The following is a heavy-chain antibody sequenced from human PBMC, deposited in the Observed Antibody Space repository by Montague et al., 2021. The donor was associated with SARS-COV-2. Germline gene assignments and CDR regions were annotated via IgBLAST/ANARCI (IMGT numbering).Heavy chain of an antibody. J-gene: IGHJ4*02. CDR2: IPYSATS. D-gene: IGHD3-16*02. V-gene: IGHV4-39*01. CDR3: ARLGSMLGGVTVIRYYFDF. CDR1: GASRSTKNYY. Sequence: SETLSLTCTFSGASRSTKNYYWGWIRQPPGKGLEWSGSIPYSATSYSTPPLKRRITMSVDTSRNQLSLNLSSVTDADTAVYYCARLGSMLGGVTVIRYYFDFWGQGTLVTVSS.